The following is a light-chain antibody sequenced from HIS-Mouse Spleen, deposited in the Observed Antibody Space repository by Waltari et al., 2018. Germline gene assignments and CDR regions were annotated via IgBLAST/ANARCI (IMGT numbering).Light chain of an antibody. CDR3: YSTDSSGNHRV. CDR2: EDS. V-gene: IGLV3-10*01. J-gene: IGLJ2*01. CDR1: ALPKKY. Sequence: SYELTQPPSVSVSPGQTARITCSGDALPKKYAHWYQQKSGQAPVLAIYEDSKRPSGIPGRFSGSSSGTMATLTISGAQVEDEADYYCYSTDSSGNHRVFGGGTKLTVL.